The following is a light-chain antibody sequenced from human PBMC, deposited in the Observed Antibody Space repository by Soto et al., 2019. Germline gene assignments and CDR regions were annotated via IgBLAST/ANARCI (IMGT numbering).Light chain of an antibody. J-gene: IGKJ4*01. V-gene: IGKV3-11*01. CDR1: ESVSRY. Sequence: EIVLTQSPATLSLSPGERATLSCRASESVSRYLAWYQQKPGQAPRLLIYDATNRATGIPARFSGSGSRTDLTLTISSLVPEDFAVYYCQQRGSWPLTFGGGTKVEIK. CDR2: DAT. CDR3: QQRGSWPLT.